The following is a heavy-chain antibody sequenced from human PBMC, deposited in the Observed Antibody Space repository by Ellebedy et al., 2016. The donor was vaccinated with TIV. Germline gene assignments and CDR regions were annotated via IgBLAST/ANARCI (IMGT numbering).Heavy chain of an antibody. CDR3: GMDV. J-gene: IGHJ6*02. Sequence: PGGSLRLSCSGSGFTFSTYDMHWVRQAPGKGLEWVTIISYDGSTKFYADSVKGRFTISRDNSKNTLFLQMNSLRAEDTAVYYYGMDVWGQGTTVTVSS. CDR1: GFTFSTYD. CDR2: ISYDGSTK. V-gene: IGHV3-30-3*01.